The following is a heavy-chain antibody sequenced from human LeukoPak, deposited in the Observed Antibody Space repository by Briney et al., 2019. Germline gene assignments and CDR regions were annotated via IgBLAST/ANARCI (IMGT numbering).Heavy chain of an antibody. D-gene: IGHD1-26*01. Sequence: GGSLRLSCTASGFIFGDTAMSWVRQAPGKGLEWVGFIRSKAYGGTIEYAASAKGRFIISRDDSKSIAYLQMNSLKTEDTAVYYCTRAQNVGVLDIWGQGTMVTVSS. V-gene: IGHV3-49*04. CDR1: GFIFGDTA. CDR3: TRAQNVGVLDI. CDR2: IRSKAYGGTI. J-gene: IGHJ3*02.